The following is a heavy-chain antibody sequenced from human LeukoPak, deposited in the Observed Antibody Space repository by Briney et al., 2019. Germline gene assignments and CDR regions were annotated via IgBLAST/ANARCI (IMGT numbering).Heavy chain of an antibody. CDR1: GFTFSSYS. J-gene: IGHJ4*02. V-gene: IGHV3-21*01. CDR3: ANNCSSTSCSLGGFDY. CDR2: ISSSSSYI. D-gene: IGHD2-2*01. Sequence: PGGSLRLSCAASGFTFSSYSMNWVRQAPGKGLEWVSSISSSSSYIYYADSVKGRFTISRDNAKNSLYLQMNSLRAEDTAVYYCANNCSSTSCSLGGFDYWGQGTLVTVSS.